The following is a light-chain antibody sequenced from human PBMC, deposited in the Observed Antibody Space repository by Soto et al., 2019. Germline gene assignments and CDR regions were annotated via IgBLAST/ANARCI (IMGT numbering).Light chain of an antibody. CDR3: ETWGSNTYV. CDR2: LEGSGSY. Sequence: QLVLTQSSSASASLGSSVRLTCTLSSGHSSYIIAWHQQQPGKATRYLMKLEGSGSYNKGSGVPDHFSGSSSGADRYLTISNLQFEDEADYYCETWGSNTYVFGTGTKLTVL. V-gene: IGLV4-60*02. J-gene: IGLJ1*01. CDR1: SGHSSYI.